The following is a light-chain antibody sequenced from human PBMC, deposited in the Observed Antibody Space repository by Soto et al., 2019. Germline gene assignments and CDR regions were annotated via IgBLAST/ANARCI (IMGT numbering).Light chain of an antibody. J-gene: IGLJ1*01. CDR1: SSYIGYYNY. V-gene: IGLV2-14*01. Sequence: QSVLNQPASVYGSPGQSITISCTGTSSYIGYYNYVSWYQQYPGKVPKLIIYEVTNRPSGVSNRFSGSKSGNTTSLTISGLQAEDEADYYCSSYTTSSTRVFGTGTKVTVL. CDR2: EVT. CDR3: SSYTTSSTRV.